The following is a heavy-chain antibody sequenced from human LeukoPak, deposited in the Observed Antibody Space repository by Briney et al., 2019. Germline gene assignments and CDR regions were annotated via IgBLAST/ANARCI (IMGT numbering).Heavy chain of an antibody. J-gene: IGHJ4*02. Sequence: GASVKVSCKASGGTFSSYAISWVRQAPGQGLEWMGGIIPIFGTANYAQKFQGRVTITADESSSTAYMELSSLRSEDTAVYYCAREGAVAGTGGYWGQGTLVTVSS. V-gene: IGHV1-69*13. D-gene: IGHD6-19*01. CDR3: AREGAVAGTGGY. CDR1: GGTFSSYA. CDR2: IIPIFGTA.